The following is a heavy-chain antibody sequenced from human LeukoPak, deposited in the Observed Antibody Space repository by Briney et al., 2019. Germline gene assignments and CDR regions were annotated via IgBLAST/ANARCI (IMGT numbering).Heavy chain of an antibody. J-gene: IGHJ3*02. CDR1: GFTFSSYW. CDR3: TRSYYYDSSGYDAFDI. CDR2: IRSKAYGGTT. V-gene: IGHV3-49*03. Sequence: QPGGSLRLSCAASGFTFSSYWMSWFRQAPGKGLEWVGFIRSKAYGGTTEYAASVKGRFTISRDDSKSIAYLQMNSLKTEDTAVYYCTRSYYYDSSGYDAFDIWGQGTMVTVSS. D-gene: IGHD3-22*01.